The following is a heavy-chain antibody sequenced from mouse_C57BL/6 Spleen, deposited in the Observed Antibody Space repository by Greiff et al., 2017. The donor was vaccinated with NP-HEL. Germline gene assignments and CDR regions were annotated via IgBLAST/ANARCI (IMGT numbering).Heavy chain of an antibody. J-gene: IGHJ2*01. CDR3: ARSGYYGSSYYFDY. CDR1: GFTFSSYG. D-gene: IGHD1-1*01. CDR2: ISSGGSYT. Sequence: EVQRVESGGDLVKPGGSLKLSCAASGFTFSSYGMSWVRQTPDKRLEWVATISSGGSYTYYPDSVKGRFTISRDNAKNTLYLQMSSLKSEDTAMYYCARSGYYGSSYYFDYWGQGTTLTVSS. V-gene: IGHV5-6*01.